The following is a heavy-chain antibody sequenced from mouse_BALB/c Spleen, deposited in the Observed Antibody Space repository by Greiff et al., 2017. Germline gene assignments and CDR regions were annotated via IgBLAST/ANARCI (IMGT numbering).Heavy chain of an antibody. CDR3: ARRNYYGSSPHYYAMDY. CDR1: GYAFTNYL. V-gene: IGHV1-54*01. J-gene: IGHJ4*01. Sequence: QVQLQQSGAELVRPGTSVKVSCKASGYAFTNYLIEWVKQRPGQGLEWIGVINPGSGGTNYNEKFKGKATLTADKSSSTAYMQLSSLTSDDSAVYFCARRNYYGSSPHYYAMDYWGQGTSVTVSS. D-gene: IGHD1-1*01. CDR2: INPGSGGT.